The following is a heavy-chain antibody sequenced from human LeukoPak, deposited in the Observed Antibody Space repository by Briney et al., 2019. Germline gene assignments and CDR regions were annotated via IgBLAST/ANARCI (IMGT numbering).Heavy chain of an antibody. Sequence: PGGSLRLSCAASGFTFSNYWMHWVRQAPGKGLVWVSRINTDGSSTDYADSVKGRFTISRNNAKNTLYLQMNSLRAEDTAVYYCASDRDGYRSGNGALGQGTLVNVSS. J-gene: IGHJ5*02. V-gene: IGHV3-74*01. CDR2: INTDGSST. D-gene: IGHD5-12*01. CDR1: GFTFSNYW. CDR3: ASDRDGYRSGNGA.